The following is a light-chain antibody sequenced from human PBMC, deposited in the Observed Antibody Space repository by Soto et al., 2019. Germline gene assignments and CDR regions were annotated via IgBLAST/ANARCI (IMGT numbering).Light chain of an antibody. V-gene: IGLV1-40*01. CDR3: QSYDSSLSGNVV. J-gene: IGLJ2*01. Sequence: QSVLTQPPSVSGAPGQRVTISCTGSSSNIGVGYDVHWYRQLPGTAPKLLIYGNSNRPSGVSDRFSGSKSGTSASLAITGLRAEDEADYYCQSYDSSLSGNVVFGGGTKLTVL. CDR2: GNS. CDR1: SSNIGVGYD.